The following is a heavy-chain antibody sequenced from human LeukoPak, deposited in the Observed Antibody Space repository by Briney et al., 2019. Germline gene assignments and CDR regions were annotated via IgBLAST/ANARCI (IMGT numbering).Heavy chain of an antibody. J-gene: IGHJ6*02. CDR3: ARFVVSMAAYSYYYYGMDV. V-gene: IGHV3-74*01. CDR1: GFTFSSYW. D-gene: IGHD2-15*01. CDR2: INSDGSST. Sequence: GGSLRLSCAASGFTFSSYWMHWVRQARGKGLVWVSRINSDGSSTSYADSVKGRFTISRDNAKNTLYLQMNSLRAEDTAVYYCARFVVSMAAYSYYYYGMDVWGQGTTVTVSS.